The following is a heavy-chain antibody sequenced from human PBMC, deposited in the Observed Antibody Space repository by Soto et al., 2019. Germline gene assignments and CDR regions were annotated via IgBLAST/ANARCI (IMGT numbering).Heavy chain of an antibody. CDR2: ISSSGSTR. CDR1: GFTFSSYE. Sequence: GGSLRLSCAASGFTFSSYEMNWVRQAPGKGLAWVSYISSSGSTRDYADSVKGRFTISRDNAKNSLYRQRKSLRAEDTAGYYCARGWKDYWGQGTLVTVSS. CDR3: ARGWKDY. J-gene: IGHJ4*02. D-gene: IGHD1-1*01. V-gene: IGHV3-48*03.